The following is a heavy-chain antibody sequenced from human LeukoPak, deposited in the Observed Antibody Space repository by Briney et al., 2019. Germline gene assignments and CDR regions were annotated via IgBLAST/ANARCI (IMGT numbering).Heavy chain of an antibody. CDR2: IYTSGST. J-gene: IGHJ4*02. D-gene: IGHD2-15*01. Sequence: SETLSLTCTASGGSISSYYWSWIRQPAGKGLEWIGRIYTSGSTNYNPSLKSRVTMSVDTSKNQFSLKLSSVTAADTAVYYCARDRARYCSGGSCHMLDYWGQGTLVTVSS. CDR3: ARDRARYCSGGSCHMLDY. V-gene: IGHV4-4*07. CDR1: GGSISSYY.